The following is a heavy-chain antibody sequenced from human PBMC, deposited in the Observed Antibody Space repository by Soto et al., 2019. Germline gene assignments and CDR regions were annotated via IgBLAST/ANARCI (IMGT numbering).Heavy chain of an antibody. Sequence: PSERMELTGAVSGGSISSSKWWIRLNQTPGTGLEWIGETYDGATTNYNWSRKSRVTISVGKSKNQFSLKLSSVTAAQTALQYCAAARPDHCTLGYWGQRTRITVST. J-gene: IGHJ4*02. V-gene: IGHV4-4*02. CDR2: TYDGATT. D-gene: IGHD6-6*01. CDR3: AAARPDHCTLGY. CDR1: GGSISSSKW.